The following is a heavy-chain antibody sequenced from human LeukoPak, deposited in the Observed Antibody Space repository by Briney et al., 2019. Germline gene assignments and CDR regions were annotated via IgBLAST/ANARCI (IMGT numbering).Heavy chain of an antibody. J-gene: IGHJ4*02. CDR3: AREGREGNFDY. CDR2: INAGNGNT. D-gene: IGHD3-10*01. Sequence: ASVRVSCKASGYTFTSYAMHWVRQAPGQRLEWMGWINAGNGNTKYSQKFQGRVTITRDTSASTAYMELSSLRSEDTAVYYCAREGREGNFDYWGQGTLVTVSS. V-gene: IGHV1-3*01. CDR1: GYTFTSYA.